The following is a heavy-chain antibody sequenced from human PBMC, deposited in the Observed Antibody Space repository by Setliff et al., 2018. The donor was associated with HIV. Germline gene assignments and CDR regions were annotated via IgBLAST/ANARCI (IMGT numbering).Heavy chain of an antibody. D-gene: IGHD3-16*02. CDR1: GGSLSGYY. J-gene: IGHJ2*01. V-gene: IGHV4-34*01. CDR2: VSHTGST. Sequence: PSETLSLTCAVYGGSLSGYYWRWIRQPPGKGLEWIGDVSHTGSTNYNPSLKSRITISADTPKNQFSLKLSSVTAADTAVYYCARLNYRDSDGQLWWRYFDIWGRGALVTVSS. CDR3: ARLNYRDSDGQLWWRYFDI.